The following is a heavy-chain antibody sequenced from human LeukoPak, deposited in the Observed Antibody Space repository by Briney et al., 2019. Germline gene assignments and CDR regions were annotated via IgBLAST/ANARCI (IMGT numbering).Heavy chain of an antibody. J-gene: IGHJ5*02. CDR3: ARDLQPYYYDSSGYPQGFDP. CDR2: ISSNGGST. D-gene: IGHD3-22*01. CDR1: GFTFSSYA. V-gene: IGHV3-64*01. Sequence: GGSLRLSCAASGFTFSSYAMHWVRQAPGKGLEYVSAISSNGGSTYYANSVKGRFTISRDNSKNTLYLQMGSLRAEDMAVYYCARDLQPYYYDSSGYPQGFDPWGQGTLVTVSS.